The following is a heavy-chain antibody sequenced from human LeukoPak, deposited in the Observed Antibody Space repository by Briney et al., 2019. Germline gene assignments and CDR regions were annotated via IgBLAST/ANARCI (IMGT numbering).Heavy chain of an antibody. J-gene: IGHJ4*02. V-gene: IGHV1-2*06. Sequence: ASVKVSCKASGYTFTGYYMHWVRQAPGQGLEWMGRINPNSGGTNYAQKFQGRVTMTRDTSISTAYMELSRLRSDDTAVYYCARAYDILTGYYYVWGQGTLVTVSS. CDR1: GYTFTGYY. CDR3: ARAYDILTGYYYV. CDR2: INPNSGGT. D-gene: IGHD3-9*01.